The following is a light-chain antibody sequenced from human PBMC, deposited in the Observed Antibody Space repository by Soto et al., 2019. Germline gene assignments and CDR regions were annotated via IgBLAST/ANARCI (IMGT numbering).Light chain of an antibody. J-gene: IGLJ1*01. Sequence: HSVLTQPPSVSGAPGQRGTMSCTGSSSNIGAGYDVHWYQQLPGTAPKLLISGNTNRPSGVPDRFSGSKSGTSASLAITGLQAEDEADYYCQSYDSSLSGYVFGTGTKVTVL. CDR2: GNT. V-gene: IGLV1-40*01. CDR1: SSNIGAGYD. CDR3: QSYDSSLSGYV.